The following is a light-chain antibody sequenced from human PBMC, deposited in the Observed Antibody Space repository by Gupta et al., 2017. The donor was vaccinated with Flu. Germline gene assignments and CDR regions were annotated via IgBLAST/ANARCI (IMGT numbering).Light chain of an antibody. J-gene: IGKJ3*01. Sequence: DIQMTQSPSSLSASVGDRVTITCQASQDIGVYLNWYQWKSGEAPKLLISTASDLEPGVPPRFSGSGSGTHFTFTINTLRPEDIATYYWQQDDTLFTFGPGTKV. CDR2: TAS. CDR1: QDIGVY. CDR3: QQDDTLFT. V-gene: IGKV1-33*01.